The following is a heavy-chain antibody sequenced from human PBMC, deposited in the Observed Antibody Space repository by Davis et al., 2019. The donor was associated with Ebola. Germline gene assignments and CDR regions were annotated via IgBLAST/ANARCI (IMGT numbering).Heavy chain of an antibody. D-gene: IGHD3-10*01. CDR2: INPSGGST. CDR3: AREGGRIRGRKWFDP. J-gene: IGHJ5*02. V-gene: IGHV1-46*01. Sequence: AASVKVSCKASGYTFTSYYMHWVRQAPGQGLEWMGIINPSGGSTSYAQKFQGRVTMTRDTSTSTVYMELSSLRSEDTAVYYCAREGGRIRGRKWFDPWGQGTLVTVSS. CDR1: GYTFTSYY.